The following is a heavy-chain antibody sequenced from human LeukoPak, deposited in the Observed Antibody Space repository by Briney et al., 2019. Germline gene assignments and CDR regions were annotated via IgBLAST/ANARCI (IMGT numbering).Heavy chain of an antibody. CDR1: GFTFNTYA. CDR2: ISSSGRYM. J-gene: IGHJ4*02. CDR3: AKDVRSDYFDY. V-gene: IGHV3-21*01. Sequence: GGSLRLSCAASGFTFNTYAMNWVRQAPGKGLEWVSAISSSGRYMYYADSVKGRFTISRDNANNSLYLQMDSLRAEDTAVYYCAKDVRSDYFDYWGQGTLVTVSS.